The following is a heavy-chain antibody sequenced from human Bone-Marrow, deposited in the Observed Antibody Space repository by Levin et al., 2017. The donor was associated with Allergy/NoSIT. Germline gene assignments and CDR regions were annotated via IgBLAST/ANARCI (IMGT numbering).Heavy chain of an antibody. CDR3: ARGQGAQHRWSMWRYMDV. D-gene: IGHD2-15*01. CDR2: MNPKSGNT. Sequence: VASVKVSCKASGYTFNSYDINWVRQASGKGLEWMGWMNPKSGNTGYAQKFQGRVTMTRNTSITTAYMELSSLRSDDTATYFCARGQGAQHRWSMWRYMDVWGEGTTVTVSS. V-gene: IGHV1-8*01. CDR1: GYTFNSYD. J-gene: IGHJ6*03.